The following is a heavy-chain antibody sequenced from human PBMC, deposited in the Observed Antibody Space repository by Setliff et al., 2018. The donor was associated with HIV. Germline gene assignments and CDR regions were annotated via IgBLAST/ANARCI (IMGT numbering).Heavy chain of an antibody. CDR2: IKSKEDGGTI. D-gene: IGHD1-26*01. CDR1: GMTFSDAW. CDR3: TTRLSGSYIPNWFDP. J-gene: IGHJ5*02. V-gene: IGHV3-15*01. Sequence: PGGSLRLSCAASGMTFSDAWMTWVRQAPGKGLEWVGRIKSKEDGGTIEYAAPVEGRFTISRDDSKDTLYLQMNSLKIEDTAVYYCTTRLSGSYIPNWFDPWGQGTLVTVSS.